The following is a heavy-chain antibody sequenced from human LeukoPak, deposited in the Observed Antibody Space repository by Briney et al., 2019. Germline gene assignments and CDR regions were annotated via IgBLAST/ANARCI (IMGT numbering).Heavy chain of an antibody. D-gene: IGHD5-18*01. CDR2: ISAYNGNT. CDR1: GYTFTSYG. Sequence: GASVKVSCKASGYTFTSYGISWVRQAPGRGLEWMGWISAYNGNTNYAQKFQGRVTVTADTSTSTAYMELRSLRSDDTAVYYCARDRGTWIQLWLIDYWGQGTLVTVSS. V-gene: IGHV1-18*01. CDR3: ARDRGTWIQLWLIDY. J-gene: IGHJ4*02.